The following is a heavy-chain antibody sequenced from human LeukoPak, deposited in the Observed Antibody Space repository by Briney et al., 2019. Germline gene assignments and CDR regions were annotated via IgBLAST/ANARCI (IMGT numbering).Heavy chain of an antibody. CDR3: AREYSYGFYDY. Sequence: ASEKVSCKASGYTFTGYYMRWVRQGPGQGLEWMGWINPNSGGTKYAQKFQGRVTMTRDTSISTAYMELSRLRSDDTAVYYCAREYSYGFYDYWGQGTLVTVSS. CDR2: INPNSGGT. J-gene: IGHJ4*02. D-gene: IGHD5-18*01. CDR1: GYTFTGYY. V-gene: IGHV1-2*02.